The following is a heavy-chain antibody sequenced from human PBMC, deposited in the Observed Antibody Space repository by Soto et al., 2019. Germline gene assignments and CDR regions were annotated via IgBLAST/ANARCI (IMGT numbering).Heavy chain of an antibody. CDR3: ARASQYYGSGPFDF. V-gene: IGHV4-59*01. D-gene: IGHD3-10*01. CDR1: GGSLSSYF. CDR2: VYYSGHT. J-gene: IGHJ4*02. Sequence: QVQLQESGPGLVKPSETLSLNCSVSGGSLSSYFWTWIRQIPGRGLEWIGHVYYSGHTKYNPSLANRVTFSVDTSNNQFFLTLTSVTAADKATYFCARASQYYGSGPFDFWGQGTLVTVSS.